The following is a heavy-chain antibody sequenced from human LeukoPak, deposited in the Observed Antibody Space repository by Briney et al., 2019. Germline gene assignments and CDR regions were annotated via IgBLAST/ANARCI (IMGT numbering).Heavy chain of an antibody. Sequence: GGSLRLSCAASGFTFSGFWMHWVRQAPGKGLVWVSRINSDGSSAGYATSVKGRFTISRDNAKNTLYLQMNSLRAEDTAVYYCASKLVVGATKSDYFDYWGQGTLVTVSS. V-gene: IGHV3-74*01. CDR3: ASKLVVGATKSDYFDY. CDR1: GFTFSGFW. D-gene: IGHD1-26*01. J-gene: IGHJ4*02. CDR2: INSDGSSA.